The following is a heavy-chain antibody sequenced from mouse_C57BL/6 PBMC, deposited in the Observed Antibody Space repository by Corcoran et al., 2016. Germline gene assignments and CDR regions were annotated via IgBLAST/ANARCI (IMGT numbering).Heavy chain of an antibody. V-gene: IGHV9-3*01. Sequence: QIQLVQSGPELKKPGETVKISCKASGYTFTTYGMSWVKQAPGKGLKWMGWINTYSGVPTYADDFKGRFAFSLETSASTAYLQINNLKNEDTATYFCARRGKGFAYWGQGTLVTVSA. J-gene: IGHJ3*01. CDR3: ARRGKGFAY. CDR1: GYTFTTYG. D-gene: IGHD2-1*01. CDR2: INTYSGVP.